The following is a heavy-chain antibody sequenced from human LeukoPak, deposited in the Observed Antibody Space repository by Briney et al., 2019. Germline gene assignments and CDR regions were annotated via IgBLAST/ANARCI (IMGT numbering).Heavy chain of an antibody. V-gene: IGHV4-30-4*07. D-gene: IGHD3-10*01. J-gene: IGHJ4*02. CDR3: ATGGRHYYGSGSYSLDY. CDR2: IYYSGST. Sequence: PSETLSLTCAVSGGSISSGGYSWSWIRQPPGKGLEWIGYIYYSGSTYYNPSLKSRVTISVDTSKNQFSLKLSSVTAADTAVYYCATGGRHYYGSGSYSLDYWGQGTLVTVSS. CDR1: GGSISSGGYS.